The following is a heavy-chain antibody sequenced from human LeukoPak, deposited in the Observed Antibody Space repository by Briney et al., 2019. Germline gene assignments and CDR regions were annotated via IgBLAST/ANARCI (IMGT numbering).Heavy chain of an antibody. CDR1: GVSIKSSY. D-gene: IGHD6-13*01. J-gene: IGHJ4*02. CDR3: ARHGHGTYRSTWYSL. V-gene: IGHV4-59*08. Sequence: SETLSLACSVSGVSIKSSYWSWIRQPPGKGLEWIGDIHYSESINYNPSLRSRVTISVDTSENQVSLKLSSVTAADTAFYYYARHGHGTYRSTWYSLWGQGTLVTVSS. CDR2: IHYSESI.